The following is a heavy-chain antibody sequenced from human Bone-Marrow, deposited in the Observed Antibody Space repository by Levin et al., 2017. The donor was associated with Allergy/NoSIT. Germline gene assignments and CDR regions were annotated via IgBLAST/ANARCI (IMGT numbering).Heavy chain of an antibody. D-gene: IGHD2-15*01. CDR3: ARRVVGVNPADY. CDR1: GFTFSTFW. J-gene: IGHJ4*02. Sequence: GGSLRLSCAASGFTFSTFWMNWVRQAPGKGLEWVATIKHDGSEIFYVDSVRGRFTISRDNAQNSLYLQMDSLRAEDTGIYYCARRVVGVNPADYWGQGTLVTVSS. V-gene: IGHV3-7*01. CDR2: IKHDGSEI.